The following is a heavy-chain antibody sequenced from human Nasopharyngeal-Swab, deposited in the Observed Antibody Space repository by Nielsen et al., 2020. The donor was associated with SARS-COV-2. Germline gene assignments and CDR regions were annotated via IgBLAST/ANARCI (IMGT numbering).Heavy chain of an antibody. CDR3: ASLPNSFKIWTGSQLSFFAY. CDR1: GYSFTNYW. V-gene: IGHV5-51*01. Sequence: GESLKISCKGSGYSFTNYWIGWVRQMPGKGLEWMGIIYPGDSDTRYSPSFQGQVTISADKSISTAYLQWSSLKASDTAMYFCASLPNSFKIWTGSQLSFFAYSGQGTLVTVSS. CDR2: IYPGDSDT. J-gene: IGHJ4*02. D-gene: IGHD3/OR15-3a*01.